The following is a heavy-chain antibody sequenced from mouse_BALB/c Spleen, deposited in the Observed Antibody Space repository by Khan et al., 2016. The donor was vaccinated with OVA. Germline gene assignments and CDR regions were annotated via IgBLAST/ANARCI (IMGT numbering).Heavy chain of an antibody. CDR2: ISYDGSN. Sequence: EVKPLESGPGLVKPSQSLSLTCSVTGYSITGGYSWSWIRQFPGNKLEWMGYISYDGSNNYNPSLTNRISITRDTSKNQYFLKLNSVTPEDTATYNCARGWGVVPYWYFDVWGAGTTVTVSS. D-gene: IGHD1-1*01. V-gene: IGHV3-6*02. J-gene: IGHJ1*01. CDR1: GYSITGGYS. CDR3: ARGWGVVPYWYFDV.